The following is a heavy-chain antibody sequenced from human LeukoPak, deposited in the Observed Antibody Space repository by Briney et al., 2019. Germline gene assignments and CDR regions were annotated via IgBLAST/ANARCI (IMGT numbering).Heavy chain of an antibody. CDR1: GYTFTSYY. V-gene: IGHV1-24*01. Sequence: GASVKVSCKASGYTFTSYYMHWVRQAPGKGLEWMGGFDPEDGEAIYAQKFQGRVTMTEDTSTDTAYMELSSLRSEDTAVYYCATDRYDSSGYWRTQIDAFDIWGQGTMVTVSS. CDR3: ATDRYDSSGYWRTQIDAFDI. CDR2: FDPEDGEA. D-gene: IGHD3-22*01. J-gene: IGHJ3*02.